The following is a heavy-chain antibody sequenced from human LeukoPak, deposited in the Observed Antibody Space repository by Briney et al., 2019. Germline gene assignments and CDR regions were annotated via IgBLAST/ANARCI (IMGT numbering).Heavy chain of an antibody. D-gene: IGHD2-8*01. Sequence: SETLSLTCTVSGGSISSYYWSWIRQPAGKGLEWIGRIYTPGTTNYNPNYNPSLKSRVTMSVDTSKNQFSLKLSSVTAADTAVYYCARYGVGTGMAWFDPWGQGTLVTVSS. CDR1: GGSISSYY. V-gene: IGHV4-4*07. CDR2: IYTPGTTNYNP. CDR3: ARYGVGTGMAWFDP. J-gene: IGHJ5*02.